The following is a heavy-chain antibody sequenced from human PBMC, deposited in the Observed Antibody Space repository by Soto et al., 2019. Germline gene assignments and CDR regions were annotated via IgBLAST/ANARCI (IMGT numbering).Heavy chain of an antibody. CDR2: IYYSGST. J-gene: IGHJ3*01. V-gene: IGHV4-31*03. D-gene: IGHD3-22*01. CDR3: ARDQLYYNDISGRPLNAFDV. Sequence: TLRLPCTVSAGSISSGGYYWSWLRQHPRKGLEWIGYIYYSGSTYYNPSLKSRVTISVDTSKNQFSLKLSSVTAADTAVYYCARDQLYYNDISGRPLNAFDVWGQGTMVT. CDR1: AGSISSGGYY.